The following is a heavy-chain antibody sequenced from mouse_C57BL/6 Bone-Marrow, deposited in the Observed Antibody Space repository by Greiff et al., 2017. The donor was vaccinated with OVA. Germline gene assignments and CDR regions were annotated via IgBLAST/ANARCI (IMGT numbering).Heavy chain of an antibody. CDR2: IHPNSGST. D-gene: IGHD1-1*01. V-gene: IGHV1-64*01. Sequence: QVQLQQPGAELVKPGASVKLSCKASGYTFTSYWMHWVKQRPGQGLEWIGMIHPNSGSTNYNEKFKSKATLTVDKSSSTAYMQLSSLTSEDSAVYYCAPLQNATVVATRAWFAYWGQGTLVTGSA. CDR3: APLQNATVVATRAWFAY. CDR1: GYTFTSYW. J-gene: IGHJ3*01.